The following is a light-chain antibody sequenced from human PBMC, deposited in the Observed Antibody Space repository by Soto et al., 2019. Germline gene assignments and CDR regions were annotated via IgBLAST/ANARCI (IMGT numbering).Light chain of an antibody. J-gene: IGKJ2*01. CDR3: QQYGRSSGT. V-gene: IGKV3-20*01. Sequence: EIVLTQSPGTLSLSPGERATLSCRASQSVSSSYLAWYQQKPGQAPRLLIYGASSRATGIPDRFSGSGSGTDFTLTISRLEPEEFAVYYCQQYGRSSGTFGQGTKLEIK. CDR2: GAS. CDR1: QSVSSSY.